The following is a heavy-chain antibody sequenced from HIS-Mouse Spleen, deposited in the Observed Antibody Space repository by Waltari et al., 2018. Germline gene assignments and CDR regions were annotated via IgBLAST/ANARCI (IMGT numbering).Heavy chain of an antibody. CDR1: GGSFSGYY. D-gene: IGHD3-3*01. CDR3: ARGRVITIFGVVPNFDY. J-gene: IGHJ4*02. CDR2: INHSGST. Sequence: QVQLQQWGAGLLKPSETLSLTCAVYGGSFSGYYCSWIRQPPGKGLEWIGEINHSGSTNYNPSLKSRVTISVDTSKNQFSLKLSSVTAADTAVYYCARGRVITIFGVVPNFDYWGQGTLVTVSS. V-gene: IGHV4-34*01.